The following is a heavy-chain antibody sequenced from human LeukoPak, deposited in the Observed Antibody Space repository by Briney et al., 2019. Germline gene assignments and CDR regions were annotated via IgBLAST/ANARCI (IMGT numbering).Heavy chain of an antibody. CDR2: IHASGST. Sequence: SESLPLTCTVSGASISSYYWTWIRQPAGKGPEWIGRIHASGSTNYNPSLKSRVNMSVDTSKNQFSLRLNSVTAADTAVYYCARVTDPRYNWFDPWGQGTLVTVSS. CDR3: ARVTDPRYNWFDP. D-gene: IGHD2-21*02. J-gene: IGHJ5*02. CDR1: GASISSYY. V-gene: IGHV4-4*07.